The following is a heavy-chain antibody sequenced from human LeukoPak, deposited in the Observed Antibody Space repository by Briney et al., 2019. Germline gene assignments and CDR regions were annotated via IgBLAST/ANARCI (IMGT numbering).Heavy chain of an antibody. D-gene: IGHD6-19*01. CDR3: ARSLSSGWYYWFDP. CDR2: IYYSGST. V-gene: IGHV4-59*01. CDR1: GGSFSSYY. J-gene: IGHJ5*02. Sequence: SETLSLTCDVYGGSFSSYYWSWIRQPPGKGLEWIGYIYYSGSTNYNPSLKSRVTISVDTSKNQFSLKLSSVTAADAAVYYCARSLSSGWYYWFDPWGQGTLVTVSS.